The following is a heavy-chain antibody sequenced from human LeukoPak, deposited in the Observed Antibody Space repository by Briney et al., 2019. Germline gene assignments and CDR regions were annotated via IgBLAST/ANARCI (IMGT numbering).Heavy chain of an antibody. CDR1: GFTVSSNY. CDR3: ASFRFEEFYFDY. Sequence: GVLRLSCAASGFTVSSNYMSWVRQAPGKGLEWVSVIYSGGSTYYADSVKGRFTISRDNSKNTLYLQMNSLRGEDTAVYYCASFRFEEFYFDYWGQGTLVTVSS. CDR2: IYSGGST. J-gene: IGHJ4*02. V-gene: IGHV3-66*01. D-gene: IGHD3-10*01.